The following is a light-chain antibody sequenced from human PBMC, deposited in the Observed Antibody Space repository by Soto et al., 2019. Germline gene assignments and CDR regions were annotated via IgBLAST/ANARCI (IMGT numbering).Light chain of an antibody. CDR3: QQYNSYWT. CDR1: QSISSW. CDR2: KAS. Sequence: DIQMTQSPSTLSASVGDRVTITCRASQSISSWLAWYQQKPGKAPKLLIYKASSLESGVPSRFSGRGSGTEFTLTIRRLQPDCFATYYCQQYNSYWTFGQGTKVEIK. J-gene: IGKJ1*01. V-gene: IGKV1-5*03.